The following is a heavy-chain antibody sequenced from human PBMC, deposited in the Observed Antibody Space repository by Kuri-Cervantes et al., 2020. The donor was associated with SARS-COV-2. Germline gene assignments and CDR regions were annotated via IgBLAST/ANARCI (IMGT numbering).Heavy chain of an antibody. J-gene: IGHJ5*02. Sequence: LSLTCATSGFTFDDYTMHWVRQTPGKGLEWVSLITWDGDSTYYADSVKGRFTISRDNSKNSLFLHMNSLRAEDTALYYCARDLSDSSTPPHDPWGQGTLVTVSS. D-gene: IGHD2-2*01. CDR2: ITWDGDST. CDR1: GFTFDDYT. CDR3: ARDLSDSSTPPHDP. V-gene: IGHV3-43*01.